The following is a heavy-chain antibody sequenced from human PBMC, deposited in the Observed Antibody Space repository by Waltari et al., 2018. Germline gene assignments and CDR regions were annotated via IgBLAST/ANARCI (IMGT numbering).Heavy chain of an antibody. CDR3: ARLDAISAFDI. CDR2: IYHSGST. J-gene: IGHJ3*02. Sequence: QVQLQESGPGLVKPSETLSLTCAVSGYSISSGYYWGWIRQPPGKGLEWIGSIYHSGSTYYNPSLKSRVTISVDTSKNQFSLKLSSVTAADTAVYYCARLDAISAFDIWGQGTMVTVSS. D-gene: IGHD3-9*01. V-gene: IGHV4-38-2*01. CDR1: GYSISSGYY.